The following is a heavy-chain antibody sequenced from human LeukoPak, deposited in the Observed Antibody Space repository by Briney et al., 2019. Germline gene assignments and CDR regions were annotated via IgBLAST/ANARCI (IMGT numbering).Heavy chain of an antibody. CDR1: GFTFSSYW. D-gene: IGHD3-22*01. V-gene: IGHV3-74*01. J-gene: IGHJ3*02. CDR2: IYSDGSST. CDR3: ARRRYYYDSSANDSFDI. Sequence: GGSLRLSCAAPGFTFSSYWMHWVRQAPGKGLVWVSRIYSDGSSTNYADSVKGRFTISRDNDKNTLYLQMNSLRAEGTAVYYCARRRYYYDSSANDSFDIWGQGTMVTVSS.